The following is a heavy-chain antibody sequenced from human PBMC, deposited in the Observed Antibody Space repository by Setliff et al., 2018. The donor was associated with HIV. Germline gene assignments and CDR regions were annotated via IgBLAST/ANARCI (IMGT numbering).Heavy chain of an antibody. J-gene: IGHJ4*01. CDR1: GYTFTDHY. D-gene: IGHD1-26*01. Sequence: PRPQVKVSCKTSGYTFTDHYIHWVQLAPGKGLEWMGRVETEYGDTRYAAKFRGRVTMTADTSTDTAYMEVSSLTPEDTAVYYCATDHVGATTIILDVWGHGALVTVSS. V-gene: IGHV1-69-2*01. CDR2: VETEYGDT. CDR3: ATDHVGATTIILDV.